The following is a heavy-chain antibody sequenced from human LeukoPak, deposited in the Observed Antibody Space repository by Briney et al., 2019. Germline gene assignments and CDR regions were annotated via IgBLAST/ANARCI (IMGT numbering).Heavy chain of an antibody. CDR1: GYTFTNYA. CDR2: INAGNGNT. Sequence: GASVKVSCKASGYTFTNYAMHWVRQAPGQRLEWMGRINAGNGNTKYSQEFQGRVTISRDTSATTAYMELNSLRAEDTAVYYCARGSSSTTYYYYYMDVWGKGTTVTVSS. CDR3: ARGSSSTTYYYYYMDV. D-gene: IGHD6-13*01. J-gene: IGHJ6*03. V-gene: IGHV1-3*03.